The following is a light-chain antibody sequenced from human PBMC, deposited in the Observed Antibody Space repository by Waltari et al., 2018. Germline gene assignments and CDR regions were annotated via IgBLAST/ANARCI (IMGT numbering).Light chain of an antibody. CDR3: SSFTTGSSWI. J-gene: IGLJ2*01. Sequence: QSALTQPASVSGSPGQSITISCTGTISDIGAYNHVSWYHQYPGQAPKLLIFDVSVRPPRVFVRFSGSKSGNTASLTFSGRQAGEESNYYCSSFTTGSSWIFGGGTKLTVL. CDR2: DVS. V-gene: IGLV2-14*03. CDR1: ISDIGAYNH.